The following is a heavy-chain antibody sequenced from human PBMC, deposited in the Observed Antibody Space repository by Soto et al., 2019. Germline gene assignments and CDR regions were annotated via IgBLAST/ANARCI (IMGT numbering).Heavy chain of an antibody. V-gene: IGHV4-39*01. CDR1: GESISSSSYY. J-gene: IGHJ4*02. CDR3: ARQRTTVVTQAYFDN. Sequence: SETLSLTCIVSGESISSSSYYWGWIRQPPGKGLEWIGSIYYSGRTYYNPSFKSRVTISIDTSKNQFSLKLSSVTATDTAVYYCARQRTTVVTQAYFDNWRQGALVTVPQ. D-gene: IGHD2-21*02. CDR2: IYYSGRT.